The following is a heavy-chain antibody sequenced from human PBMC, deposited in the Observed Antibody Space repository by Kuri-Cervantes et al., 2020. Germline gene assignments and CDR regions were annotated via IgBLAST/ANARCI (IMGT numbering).Heavy chain of an antibody. CDR2: INRNSGNT. V-gene: IGHV1-8*02. Sequence: ASVKVSCKTSGYTFTGYDINWVRQATGQGLEWMGWINRNSGNTGYAQKFQGRVTMTRNTSISTAYMELRSLRPDDTAVYYCARGGGVTGGYFDLWGRGTLVTVSS. J-gene: IGHJ2*01. CDR1: GYTFTGYD. CDR3: ARGGGVTGGYFDL. D-gene: IGHD2-21*02.